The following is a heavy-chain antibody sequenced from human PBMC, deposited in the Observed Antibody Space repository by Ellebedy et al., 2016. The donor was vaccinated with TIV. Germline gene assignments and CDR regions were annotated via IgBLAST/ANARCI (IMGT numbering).Heavy chain of an antibody. CDR3: ARVMVGGYYYGRVYYFDY. Sequence: GGSLRLSCAASGFTFSSYSMNWVRQAPGKGLEWVSYISRDGGATYYADSVKGRFTISRDNTRNSLLLQMNSLRDDDTAVYSCARVMVGGYYYGRVYYFDYWGQGTLVTVSS. CDR1: GFTFSSYS. V-gene: IGHV3-48*02. D-gene: IGHD3-22*01. CDR2: ISRDGGAT. J-gene: IGHJ4*02.